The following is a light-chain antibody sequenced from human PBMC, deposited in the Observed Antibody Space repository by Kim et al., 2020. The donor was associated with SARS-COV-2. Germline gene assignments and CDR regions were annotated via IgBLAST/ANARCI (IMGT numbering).Light chain of an antibody. CDR2: GNN. V-gene: IGLV1-44*01. Sequence: GQKVTFSCTGSSTDIGSDAVDWYQQLPGTAPQHLIYGNNQRPSGVPDRFSGSNSGTSASLAISGLQSEDEADYYCAAWDASLSGQVFGGGTKLTVL. J-gene: IGLJ3*02. CDR3: AAWDASLSGQV. CDR1: STDIGSDA.